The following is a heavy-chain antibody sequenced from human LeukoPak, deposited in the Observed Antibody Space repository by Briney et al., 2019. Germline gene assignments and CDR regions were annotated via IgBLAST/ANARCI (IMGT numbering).Heavy chain of an antibody. CDR1: GFTFSDYY. CDR2: ISGSGRTI. CDR3: ARERDSSGYYPVLGY. J-gene: IGHJ4*02. D-gene: IGHD3-22*01. Sequence: GGSLRLSCAAAGFTFSDYYMTWIRQAPGKGLECLSYISGSGRTIYYADSVKGRFTISRDNAKNSLYLQMNSLRAEDTAVYYCARERDSSGYYPVLGYWGQGTLVTVSS. V-gene: IGHV3-11*04.